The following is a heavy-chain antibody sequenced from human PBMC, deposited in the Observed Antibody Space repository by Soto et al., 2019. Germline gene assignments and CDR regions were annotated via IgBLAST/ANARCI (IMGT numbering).Heavy chain of an antibody. J-gene: IGHJ4*02. CDR3: TGFTYYYDSSGYYSFDY. CDR2: IKSKTDGGTT. V-gene: IGHV3-15*01. Sequence: EVQLVESGGGLVKPGGSLRLSCAASGFTFSNAWMSWVRQAPGKGLEWVGRIKSKTDGGTTDYAAPVKGRFTISRDDSKNTLYLQMNSLKTEDTAVYYCTGFTYYYDSSGYYSFDYWGQGTLVTVSS. D-gene: IGHD3-22*01. CDR1: GFTFSNAW.